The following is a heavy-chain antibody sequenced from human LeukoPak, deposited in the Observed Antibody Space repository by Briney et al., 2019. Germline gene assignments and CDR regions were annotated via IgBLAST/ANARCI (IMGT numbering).Heavy chain of an antibody. J-gene: IGHJ6*02. V-gene: IGHV3-23*01. Sequence: GGSLRLSCAASGFTFPAYAMSWVRQAPGKGLEWLSAITGAGGNTYYADPVKGRFTVSRDNSKNTLYLQMNSLRGEDTAVYFCARGHYGMDVWGQGTTVAVSS. CDR1: GFTFPAYA. CDR3: ARGHYGMDV. CDR2: ITGAGGNT.